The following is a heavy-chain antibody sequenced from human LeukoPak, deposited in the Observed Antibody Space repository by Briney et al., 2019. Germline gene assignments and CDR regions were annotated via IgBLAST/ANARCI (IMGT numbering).Heavy chain of an antibody. J-gene: IGHJ4*02. CDR1: GFTFSTYW. V-gene: IGHV3-74*01. D-gene: IGHD2-2*01. CDR3: ARGASARQDY. CDR2: IYIDGSST. Sequence: AGGSLRLSCAASGFTFSTYWMHWVRQAPGKGLVWVSRIYIDGSSTNYADSVKGRFTISRDNAKNTLYLQMNSLRAEDTAVYYCARGASARQDYWGQGTLVTVSS.